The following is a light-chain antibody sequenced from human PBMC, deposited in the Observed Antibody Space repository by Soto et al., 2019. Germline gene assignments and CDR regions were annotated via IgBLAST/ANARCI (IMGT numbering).Light chain of an antibody. V-gene: IGLV2-14*01. J-gene: IGLJ2*01. CDR1: SRDVGAYNY. Sequence: QSALTQPASVSGSPGQSITISCTGTSRDVGAYNYVSWYQQHPGKAPKLMIYDVNIRPSGVSNRFSGSKSGNTASLTISGLQAEYEADYYCTSWTTSTTMKFGGGTKLTVL. CDR3: TSWTTSTTMK. CDR2: DVN.